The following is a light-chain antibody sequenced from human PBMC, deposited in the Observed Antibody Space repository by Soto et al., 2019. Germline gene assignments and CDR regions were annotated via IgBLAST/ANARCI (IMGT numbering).Light chain of an antibody. Sequence: ETVMTQSPATLSVSPGERATLSCRASQSVSNNLAWYQQKPGQAPRLLIYGASTRATGLPARFSGSGSGTEFTLTINGLQSEDFAVYYCQQYNNWPPELTFGGGTKVDIK. CDR1: QSVSNN. CDR2: GAS. V-gene: IGKV3-15*01. CDR3: QQYNNWPPELT. J-gene: IGKJ4*01.